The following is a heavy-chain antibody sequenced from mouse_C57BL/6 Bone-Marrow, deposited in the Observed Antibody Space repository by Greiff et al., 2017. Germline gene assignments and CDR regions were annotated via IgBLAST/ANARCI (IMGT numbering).Heavy chain of an antibody. CDR1: GYAFSSSW. J-gene: IGHJ1*03. D-gene: IGHD1-1*01. CDR2: IYPGDGAT. V-gene: IGHV1-82*01. CDR3: ARAPIYYYGSRYFDV. Sequence: VQLQQSGPELVQPGASVTISCKASGYAFSSSWVNWVKQRPGKGLEWIGRIYPGDGATNYNGKFKGKATLTADKSYSTAYMQLSSLTSEDSAVYFCARAPIYYYGSRYFDVWGTGTTVTVAS.